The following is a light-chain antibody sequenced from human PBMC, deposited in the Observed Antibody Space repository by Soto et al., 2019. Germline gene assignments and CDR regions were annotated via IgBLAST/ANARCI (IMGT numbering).Light chain of an antibody. J-gene: IGKJ1*01. CDR3: VQGTHWPWT. V-gene: IGKV2-30*01. Sequence: DVVMTQSPLSLSVTLGQPASISCRSSQGLVYSDGNTFLNWFHQRPGQSPRRLIYQVSNRDSGVPDRFSGSGSGTDHTPTISRVEAEDVGIYYCVQGTHWPWTFGQGTKVEIK. CDR2: QVS. CDR1: QGLVYSDGNTF.